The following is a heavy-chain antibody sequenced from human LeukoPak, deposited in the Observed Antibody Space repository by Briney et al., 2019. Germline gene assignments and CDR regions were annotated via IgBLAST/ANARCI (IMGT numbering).Heavy chain of an antibody. CDR3: AKPYRAATQYYFDY. Sequence: GGSLRLSCAASGFTFSSYWMHWVRHAPGKGLVWVSRINSDGSTTTYADSVKGRFTISRDNAKNTLYLQMNSLRAEDTAVYYCAKPYRAATQYYFDYWGQGTLVTVSS. J-gene: IGHJ4*02. V-gene: IGHV3-74*03. CDR1: GFTFSSYW. CDR2: INSDGSTT. D-gene: IGHD2-15*01.